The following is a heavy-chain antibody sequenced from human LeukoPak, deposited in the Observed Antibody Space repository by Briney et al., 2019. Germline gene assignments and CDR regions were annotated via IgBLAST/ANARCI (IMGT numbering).Heavy chain of an antibody. J-gene: IGHJ3*02. CDR1: GYTFTSYD. CDR2: MNPNSGNT. CDR3: ARGGSPPHAFDI. Sequence: ASVKVSCKASGYTFTSYDINWVRQATGQGLEWMGWMNPNSGNTGYAQKFQGRVTMTRNTSISTAYMELSSLRSEDTAVYYSARGGSPPHAFDIWGQGTMVTVSS. V-gene: IGHV1-8*01.